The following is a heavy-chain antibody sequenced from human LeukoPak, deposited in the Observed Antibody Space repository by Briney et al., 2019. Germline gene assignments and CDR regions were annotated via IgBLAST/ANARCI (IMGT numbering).Heavy chain of an antibody. V-gene: IGHV4-59*01. CDR2: IHYSGST. CDR3: AREGQWLPDWFDP. J-gene: IGHJ5*02. Sequence: SETLPLTCTVCGGSISGYYCSWVRQPPGKGLEWIGYIHYSGSTNYNPSLKSRVTISLDTSKNQFSLKLTSVTAADTAVYYCAREGQWLPDWFDPWGQGRLATVSS. CDR1: GGSISGYY. D-gene: IGHD6-19*01.